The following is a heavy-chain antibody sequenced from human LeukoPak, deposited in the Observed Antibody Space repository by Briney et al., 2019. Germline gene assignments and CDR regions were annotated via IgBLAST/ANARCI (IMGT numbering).Heavy chain of an antibody. CDR3: ARGTDTKPFWSGYWVDV. V-gene: IGHV3-23*01. D-gene: IGHD3-3*01. J-gene: IGHJ6*02. CDR2: ITGSGDNT. Sequence: GGSLRLSCAASGFTFSSYAMSWVRQAPGRGLEWVSDITGSGDNTYYADSVKGRFTISRDNSKNTLYLQMNSLRAEDTAVYYCARGTDTKPFWSGYWVDVWGQGTTVTVSS. CDR1: GFTFSSYA.